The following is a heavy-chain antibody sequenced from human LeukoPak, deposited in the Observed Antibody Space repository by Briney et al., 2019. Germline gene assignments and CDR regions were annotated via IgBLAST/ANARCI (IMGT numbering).Heavy chain of an antibody. Sequence: GGSLTLSCAASGFTFSSYEMNWVRQAPGKGLEWVSYISSSSSNIYHADSVKGRFTISRDNAKNSLHLQMNSLGAEDTAVYYCARVGRSGWTVDYWGQGTLVTVSS. CDR3: ARVGRSGWTVDY. D-gene: IGHD6-19*01. V-gene: IGHV3-48*03. CDR2: ISSSSSNI. CDR1: GFTFSSYE. J-gene: IGHJ4*02.